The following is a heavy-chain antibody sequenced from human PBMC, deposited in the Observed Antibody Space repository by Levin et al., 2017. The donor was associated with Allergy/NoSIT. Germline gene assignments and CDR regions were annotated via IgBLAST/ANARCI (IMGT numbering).Heavy chain of an antibody. J-gene: IGHJ4*02. V-gene: IGHV4-4*02. CDR2: IYRSGDT. D-gene: IGHD3-9*01. CDR3: ATVEGLFCSGVSCSYSFHY. CDR1: GGSISTDNW. Sequence: SETLSLTCAVSGGSISTDNWWSWIRQPPGKGLEWIGEIYRSGDTNHNPSLRSRVTMSVDKSKNPFSLKLSSGTAADTAVYYCATVEGLFCSGVSCSYSFHYWGQGALVTVSS.